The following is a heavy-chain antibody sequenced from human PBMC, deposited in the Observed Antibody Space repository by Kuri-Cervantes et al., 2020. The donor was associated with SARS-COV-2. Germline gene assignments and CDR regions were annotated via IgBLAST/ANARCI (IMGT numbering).Heavy chain of an antibody. CDR2: INHSGST. D-gene: IGHD5-24*01. CDR1: GGSFSGYY. J-gene: IGHJ4*02. CDR3: ARKVEMATISH. V-gene: IGHV4-34*01. Sequence: SETLSLTCAVYGGSFSGYYWSWIRQPPGKGLEWIGEINHSGSTNYNPSLKSRVTISVDTSKNQFSLKLSSVTAADTAVCYCARKVEMATISHWGQGTLVTVSS.